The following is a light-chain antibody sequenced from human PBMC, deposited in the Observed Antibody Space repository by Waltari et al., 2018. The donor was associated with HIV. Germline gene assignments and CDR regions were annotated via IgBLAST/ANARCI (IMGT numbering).Light chain of an antibody. V-gene: IGLV2-11*01. Sequence: QSALTQPRSVSGSPGQSVNIHCTGTSRDGGGYDYVSWYQPHPGKDHKPLVYDVSQRPSGVPERFAGSKSGNTASLTISGLQAEDEADYYCCSYAGSYTLVFGGGTKLTVL. J-gene: IGLJ2*01. CDR3: CSYAGSYTLV. CDR1: SRDGGGYDY. CDR2: DVS.